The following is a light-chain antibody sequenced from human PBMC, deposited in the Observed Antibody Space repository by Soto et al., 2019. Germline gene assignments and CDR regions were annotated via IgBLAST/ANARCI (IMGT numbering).Light chain of an antibody. CDR1: QSVSSSY. V-gene: IGKV3-20*01. CDR3: QQYDSSPIT. Sequence: IVLTHSPGTLSLSPGERATLSCRASQSVSSSYLAWYQQKPGQAPSLLIYGASRRATGIPDRFSGSGSGTDFTLTISRLEPEDFAVYYCQQYDSSPITFGQGTRLEIK. CDR2: GAS. J-gene: IGKJ5*01.